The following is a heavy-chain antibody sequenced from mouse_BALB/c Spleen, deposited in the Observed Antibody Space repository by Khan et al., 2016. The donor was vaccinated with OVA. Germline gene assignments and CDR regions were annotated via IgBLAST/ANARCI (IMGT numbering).Heavy chain of an antibody. V-gene: IGHV3-2*02. D-gene: IGHD1-1*02. CDR1: GYSITSDYA. CDR3: ARDGARCNDAMDY. CDR2: ISYSGST. Sequence: EVQLQESGPGLVKPSQSLSLTCTVTGYSITSDYAWNWIRQFPGNKLEWMGYISYSGSTNYNPALKSRISISRDTSKNQFFSQLNSVTTEATAAYSLARDGARCNDAMDYWGRGTSVTVSS. J-gene: IGHJ4*01.